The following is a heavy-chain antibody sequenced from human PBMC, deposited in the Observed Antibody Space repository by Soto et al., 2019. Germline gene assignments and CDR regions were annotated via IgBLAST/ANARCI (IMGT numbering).Heavy chain of an antibody. Sequence: QVQLVQSGAEVKKPGSSVRVSCRASGGSFSTYSITWVRQAPGQGLEWMGAITPMFATATYAQKLQGRVTITSDESTSTDYMDLISLTSEDMAMYYCARVGVAVSSRGYLESWGQGTPVTVSS. CDR3: ARVGVAVSSRGYLES. CDR1: GGSFSTYS. V-gene: IGHV1-69*05. CDR2: ITPMFATA. D-gene: IGHD4-17*01. J-gene: IGHJ4*02.